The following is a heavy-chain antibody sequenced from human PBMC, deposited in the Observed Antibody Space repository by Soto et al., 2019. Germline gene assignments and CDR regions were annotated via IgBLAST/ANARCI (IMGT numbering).Heavy chain of an antibody. CDR1: GGSISSYY. CDR3: AREGDYDSSGYYHSDAFDI. CDR2: IYTSGST. D-gene: IGHD3-22*01. J-gene: IGHJ3*02. Sequence: LTCTVSGGSISSYYWSWIRQPAGKGLEWIGRIYTSGSTNYNPSLKSRVTMSVDTSKNQFSLKLSSVTAADTAVYYCAREGDYDSSGYYHSDAFDIWGQGTMVTVSS. V-gene: IGHV4-4*07.